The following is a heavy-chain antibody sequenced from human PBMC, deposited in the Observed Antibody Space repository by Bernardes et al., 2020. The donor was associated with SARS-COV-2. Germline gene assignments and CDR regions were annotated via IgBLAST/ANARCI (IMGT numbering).Heavy chain of an antibody. J-gene: IGHJ4*02. CDR3: ARGDTYYWNYFFHY. V-gene: IGHV1-18*01. D-gene: IGHD1-7*01. Sequence: ASVKVSCKASGFTFTNYYINWVRQAPGQGLEWMGWISAYNGVTNYAQKVQDRVVMTTDTSTSTAYMELRSLTSDDTAVYYCARGDTYYWNYFFHYWGQGTLVTVSS. CDR1: GFTFTNYY. CDR2: ISAYNGVT.